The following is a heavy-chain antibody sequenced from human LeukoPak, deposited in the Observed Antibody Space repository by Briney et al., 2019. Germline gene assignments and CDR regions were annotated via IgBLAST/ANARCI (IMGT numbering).Heavy chain of an antibody. Sequence: GGSLRLSCAASGVTISSYWMSWVRQAPGKGQEWVATINQDGSEKFYVDSVKGRFTISRDNAENSLDLQMNSLRAEDTAVYYCASIASGYWDQGTLVTASS. CDR2: INQDGSEK. CDR1: GVTISSYW. D-gene: IGHD3-10*01. V-gene: IGHV3-7*01. J-gene: IGHJ4*02. CDR3: ASIASGY.